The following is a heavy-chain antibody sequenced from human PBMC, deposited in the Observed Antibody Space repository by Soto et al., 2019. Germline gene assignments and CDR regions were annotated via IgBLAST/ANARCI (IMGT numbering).Heavy chain of an antibody. CDR2: ISYDGSNK. CDR3: ARDGNDYGDDEDALDI. Sequence: HPGGSLRLSCAASGFTFSSYGMHWVRQAPGKGLEWVAVISYDGSNKYYADSVKGRFTISRDNSKNSLYLQMNSLRAEDTAVYYCARDGNDYGDDEDALDIWGQGTMVTVSS. V-gene: IGHV3-30*03. J-gene: IGHJ3*02. CDR1: GFTFSSYG. D-gene: IGHD4-17*01.